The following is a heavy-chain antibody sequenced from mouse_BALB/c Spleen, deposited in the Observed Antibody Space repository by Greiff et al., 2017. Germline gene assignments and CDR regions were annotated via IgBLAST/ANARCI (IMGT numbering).Heavy chain of an antibody. J-gene: IGHJ2*01. V-gene: IGHV5-17*02. CDR2: ISSGSSTI. CDR1: GFTFSSFG. D-gene: IGHD3-2*01. Sequence: EVHLVESGGGLVQPGGSRKLSCAASGFTFSSFGMHWVRQAPEKGLQWVAYISSGSSTIYYADTVKGRFTISRDNPKNTLFLQMTSLRSEDTAMYYCARSQTARAFFDYWGQGTTLTVSS. CDR3: ARSQTARAFFDY.